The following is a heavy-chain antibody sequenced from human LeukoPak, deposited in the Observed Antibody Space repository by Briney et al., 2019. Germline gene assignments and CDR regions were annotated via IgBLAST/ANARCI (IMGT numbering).Heavy chain of an antibody. J-gene: IGHJ4*02. D-gene: IGHD4-23*01. CDR3: ARNYGGTSTYFDS. CDR2: ISPNSGGT. Sequence: GASVKVSCMSSGYSFNEYYIHWVRQAPGQGLEWMGWISPNSGGTNYAQNFQGRVTMTRDTSITTAYMELSGLTSDDTALYYCARNYGGTSTYFDSSGQGTLVTVSS. V-gene: IGHV1-2*02. CDR1: GYSFNEYY.